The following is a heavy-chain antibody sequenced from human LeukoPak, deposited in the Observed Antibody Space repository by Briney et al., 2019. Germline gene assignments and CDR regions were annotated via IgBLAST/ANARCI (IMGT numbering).Heavy chain of an antibody. CDR2: ISAYNGNT. CDR3: AREGSSSWYPIYYYYGMDV. CDR1: GYTFTRYG. J-gene: IGHJ6*02. V-gene: IGHV1-18*01. D-gene: IGHD6-13*01. Sequence: GASVKVSCKASGYTFTRYGISWVRQAPGQGLEWMGWISAYNGNTNYAQKLQGRVTMTTDTSTSTAYMELRCLRSDDTAVYYCAREGSSSWYPIYYYYGMDVWGQGTTVTVSS.